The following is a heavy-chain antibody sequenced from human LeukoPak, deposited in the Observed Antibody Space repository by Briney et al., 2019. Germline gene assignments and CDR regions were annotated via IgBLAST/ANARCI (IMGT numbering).Heavy chain of an antibody. CDR1: QFTFSSYA. CDR3: AKNRYGDHASDY. CDR2: ISSIGGST. D-gene: IGHD4-17*01. V-gene: IGHV3-23*01. Sequence: GGSLRLSCAASQFTFSSYAMSWVRQAPGKGLEWVSGISSIGGSTVYADSVQGRFTISRDNSKNTLSLQMNSLRAEDTAVYYCAKNRYGDHASDYWGQGTLVTVSS. J-gene: IGHJ4*02.